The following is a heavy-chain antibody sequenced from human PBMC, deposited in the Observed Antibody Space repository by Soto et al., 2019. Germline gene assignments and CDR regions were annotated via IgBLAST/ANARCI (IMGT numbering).Heavy chain of an antibody. V-gene: IGHV4-31*03. Sequence: PSETLSLTCTVSGGSISSGGYYWSWIRQHPGKGLEWIGYIYYSGSTYYNPSLKSRVTISVDTSKNQFSLKLSSVTAADTAVYYCASGVLLWFGEGNDAFDIWGQGTMVTVSS. CDR3: ASGVLLWFGEGNDAFDI. CDR1: GGSISSGGYY. CDR2: IYYSGST. D-gene: IGHD3-10*01. J-gene: IGHJ3*02.